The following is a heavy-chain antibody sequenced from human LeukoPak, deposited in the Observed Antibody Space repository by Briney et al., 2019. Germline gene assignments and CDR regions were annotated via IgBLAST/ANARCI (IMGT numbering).Heavy chain of an antibody. CDR2: IRSKAYGGTT. J-gene: IGHJ4*02. V-gene: IGHV3-49*04. CDR1: GFTFGDYA. D-gene: IGHD1-26*01. Sequence: GGSLRLSCTASGFTFGDYAMSWVRQAPGKGLEWVGFIRSKAYGGTTEYAASVKGRFTISRDDSKSIAYLQMNSLKTEDTAVYYCTRVRGIYWAPQHWGQGTLVTVSS. CDR3: TRVRGIYWAPQH.